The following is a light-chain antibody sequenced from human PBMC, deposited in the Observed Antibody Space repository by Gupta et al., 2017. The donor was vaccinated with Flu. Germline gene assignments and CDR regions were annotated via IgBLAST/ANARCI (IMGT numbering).Light chain of an antibody. CDR1: QSLLYTSNNKHY. V-gene: IGKV4-1*01. CDR3: QQYITTPIT. J-gene: IGKJ4*01. Sequence: DIVMTQSPVSLAVALGARATIHCKSIQSLLYTSNNKHYLAWYQQKPGQPPKLLIYCASTRESGVPDRFSGSESGTDFTLTISSLQAEDVAVYYCQQYITTPITFDGGTKVEIK. CDR2: CAS.